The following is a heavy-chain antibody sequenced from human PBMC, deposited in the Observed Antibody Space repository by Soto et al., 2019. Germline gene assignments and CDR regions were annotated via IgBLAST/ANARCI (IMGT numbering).Heavy chain of an antibody. CDR1: GFTFSSYA. V-gene: IGHV3-30-3*01. D-gene: IGHD3-16*01. J-gene: IGHJ4*02. Sequence: GGSLRLSCAASGFTFSSYAMHWVRQAPGKGLEWVAVISYDGSNKYYADSVKGRFTISRDNSKNTLYLQMNSLRAEDTAVYYCARELRLIGPFSYWGQGTLVTVSS. CDR2: ISYDGSNK. CDR3: ARELRLIGPFSY.